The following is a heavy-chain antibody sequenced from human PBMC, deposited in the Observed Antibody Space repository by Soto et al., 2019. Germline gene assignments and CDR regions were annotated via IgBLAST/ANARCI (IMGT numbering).Heavy chain of an antibody. CDR3: ARLSEESSSSNYYYFYMDV. D-gene: IGHD6-6*01. Sequence: ASVKVSCKASGYTFTSYHMHWVRHAPGQGLEWMGWINPQNGNTNYAEKFQGRVTMTRSTSINTAYMELSGLRSEDTAVYYCARLSEESSSSNYYYFYMDVWGKGSTVTVSS. CDR1: GYTFTSYH. V-gene: IGHV1-8*02. CDR2: INPQNGNT. J-gene: IGHJ6*03.